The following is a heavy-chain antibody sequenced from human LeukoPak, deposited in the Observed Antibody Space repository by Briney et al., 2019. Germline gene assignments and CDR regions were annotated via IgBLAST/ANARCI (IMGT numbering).Heavy chain of an antibody. Sequence: ASVKVSCKASGGTFSSYAISWVRQAPGQGLEWMGGIIPIFGTANYAQKFQGRVTITADESTSTAYMELSSLRSEDTAVYYCARDSDYGDYFDYWGQGTQVTVSS. D-gene: IGHD4-17*01. J-gene: IGHJ4*02. CDR1: GGTFSSYA. V-gene: IGHV1-69*13. CDR3: ARDSDYGDYFDY. CDR2: IIPIFGTA.